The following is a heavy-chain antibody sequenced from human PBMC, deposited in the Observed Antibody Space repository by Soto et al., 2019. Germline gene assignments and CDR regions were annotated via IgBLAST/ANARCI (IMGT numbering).Heavy chain of an antibody. CDR3: ARVPGDNSDYYYYMDV. J-gene: IGHJ6*03. V-gene: IGHV4-39*07. D-gene: IGHD3-22*01. CDR2: IYYSGST. CDR1: GGSISSSSYY. Sequence: SETLSLTCTVSGGSISSSSYYWGWIRQPPGKGLEWIGYIYYSGSTYYNPSLKSRVTISVDTSKNQFSLKLSSVTAADTAVYYCARVPGDNSDYYYYMDVWGQGTTVTVSS.